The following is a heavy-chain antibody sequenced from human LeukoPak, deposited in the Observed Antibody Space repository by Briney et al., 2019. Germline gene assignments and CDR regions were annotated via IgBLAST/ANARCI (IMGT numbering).Heavy chain of an antibody. V-gene: IGHV3-23*01. CDR2: ISGSGGST. Sequence: GGSLRLSCAASGFTFSSYAMSWVRQAPGKGLEWVSAISGSGGSTYYADSVKGRFTISRDNSKNTLYLQMNSLRAEDTAVYYCAKELRYCSGTSCLYYFDYWGQGTLVTVST. J-gene: IGHJ4*02. CDR3: AKELRYCSGTSCLYYFDY. D-gene: IGHD2-2*01. CDR1: GFTFSSYA.